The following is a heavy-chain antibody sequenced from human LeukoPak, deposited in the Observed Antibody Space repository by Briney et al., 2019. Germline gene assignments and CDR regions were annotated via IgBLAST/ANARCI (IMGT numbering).Heavy chain of an antibody. CDR3: ARDSGTSPGRLDY. Sequence: SETLSLTCTVSGGSIRSYYWSWIRQPPGKGLEWIGYFYYSRSSVRTNYNPSLKSRVTITVDTSKNQFSLKSSSMTAEDTAVYYCARDSGTSPGRLDYWGQGTLVTVSS. D-gene: IGHD1-26*01. J-gene: IGHJ4*02. CDR1: GGSIRSYY. V-gene: IGHV4-59*01. CDR2: FYYSRSSVRT.